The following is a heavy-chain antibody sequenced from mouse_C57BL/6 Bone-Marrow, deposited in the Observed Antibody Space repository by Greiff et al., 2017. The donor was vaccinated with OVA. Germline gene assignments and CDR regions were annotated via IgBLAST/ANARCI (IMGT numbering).Heavy chain of an antibody. CDR1: GYAFSSSW. CDR3: ASPGAY. V-gene: IGHV1-82*01. Sequence: QVHVKQSGPELVKPGASVKISCKASGYAFSSSWMNWVKQRPGKGLEWIGRIYPGDGDTNYNGKFKGKATLTADKSSSTAYMQLSSLTSEDSAVYFCASPGAYWGQGTLVTVSA. J-gene: IGHJ3*01. CDR2: IYPGDGDT.